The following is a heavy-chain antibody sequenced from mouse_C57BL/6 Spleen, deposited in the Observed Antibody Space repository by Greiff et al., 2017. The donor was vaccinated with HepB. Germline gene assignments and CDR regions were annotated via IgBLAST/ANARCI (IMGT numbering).Heavy chain of an antibody. D-gene: IGHD2-5*01. V-gene: IGHV1-55*01. CDR2: IYPGSGST. CDR1: GYTFTSYW. J-gene: IGHJ2*01. Sequence: VQLQQPGAELVKPGASVKMSCKASGYTFTSYWITWVKQRPGQGLEWIGDIYPGSGSTNYNEKFKSKATLTVDTSSSTAYMQLSSLTSEDSAVYYCARVSSNYVYFDYWGQGTTLTVSS. CDR3: ARVSSNYVYFDY.